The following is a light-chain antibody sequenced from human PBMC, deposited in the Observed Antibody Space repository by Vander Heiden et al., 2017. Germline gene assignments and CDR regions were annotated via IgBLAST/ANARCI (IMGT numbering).Light chain of an antibody. V-gene: IGKV2-30*01. J-gene: IGKJ2*01. Sequence: DVVLTPSPLSLPVTLGQPTSISCRSSQSLVYSDGHTYLTWFHQRPGQSPRRLIYKVSNRDSGVPGRFSGGGSGTDFTLKISRVEAEDVGVYYCMQGVSWPYTFGQGTKLGIK. CDR1: QSLVYSDGHTY. CDR3: MQGVSWPYT. CDR2: KVS.